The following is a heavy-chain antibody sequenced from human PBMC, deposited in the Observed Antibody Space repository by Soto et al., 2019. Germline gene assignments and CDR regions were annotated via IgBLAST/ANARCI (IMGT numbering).Heavy chain of an antibody. CDR2: IIPIQGRA. D-gene: IGHD2-2*01. Sequence: SVKVSCKASGGSFISYTFTWVRQAPGQGLEWMGRIIPIQGRANYALKLQDRVTITADRSTKTVYMELRSLRPEDTAVYYCAKSVPSVSHAYMGFRGKG. J-gene: IGHJ6*03. CDR1: GGSFISYT. V-gene: IGHV1-69*02. CDR3: AKSVPSVSHAYMGF.